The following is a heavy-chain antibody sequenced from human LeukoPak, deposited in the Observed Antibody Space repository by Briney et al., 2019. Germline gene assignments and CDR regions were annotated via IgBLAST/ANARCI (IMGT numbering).Heavy chain of an antibody. V-gene: IGHV3-53*01. Sequence: TGGSLRLSCAASGFTVSSNYMRWVRQAPGKGLEWVSVIYSGGSTYYADSVKGRFTISRDNYKNTLYLQMNSLRAEDTAVYYCARDLGSSSSYYYYGMDVWGQATTVTVSS. J-gene: IGHJ6*02. CDR1: GFTVSSNY. D-gene: IGHD6-6*01. CDR2: IYSGGST. CDR3: ARDLGSSSSYYYYGMDV.